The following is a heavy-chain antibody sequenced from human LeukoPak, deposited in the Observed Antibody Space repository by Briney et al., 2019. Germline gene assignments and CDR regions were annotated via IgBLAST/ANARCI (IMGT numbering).Heavy chain of an antibody. Sequence: SETLSLTCTVSGGSISSSSYYWGWIRQPPGKGLEWIGSIYYSGSTYYNPSLKSRVTISVDTSKNQFPLKLSSVTAADTAVYYCARRVRRPEVDFDYWGQGTLVTVSS. J-gene: IGHJ4*02. CDR1: GGSISSSSYY. D-gene: IGHD1-26*01. V-gene: IGHV4-39*01. CDR3: ARRVRRPEVDFDY. CDR2: IYYSGST.